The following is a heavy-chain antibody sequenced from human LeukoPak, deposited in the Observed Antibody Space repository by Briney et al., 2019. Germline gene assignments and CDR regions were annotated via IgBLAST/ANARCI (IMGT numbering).Heavy chain of an antibody. J-gene: IGHJ6*02. CDR2: IFPRDSDT. CDR1: GYNFLNYW. Sequence: GESLQISCKTSGYNFLNYWIVWVRQMPGKGREWMGIIFPRDSDTRYSPSFEGQVTISADKYITTAYVQWDSLQASDTAMYYCARAMASVSHAVDVWGQGTTVTVSS. CDR3: ARAMASVSHAVDV. D-gene: IGHD5-18*01. V-gene: IGHV5-51*01.